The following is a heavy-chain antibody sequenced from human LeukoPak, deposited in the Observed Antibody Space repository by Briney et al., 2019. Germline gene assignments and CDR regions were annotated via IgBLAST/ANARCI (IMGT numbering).Heavy chain of an antibody. V-gene: IGHV1-18*01. Sequence: ASVKVSCKTSGYTFTNYGVNWVRQAPGQGLEWMGYISGYNGNTKYAQELQGRVTMTTDTSTCTAYMELRSLRSDDTAVYYCARRHLSGYASDYWGQGTLVTVSS. CDR1: GYTFTNYG. CDR2: ISGYNGNT. D-gene: IGHD5-12*01. CDR3: ARRHLSGYASDY. J-gene: IGHJ4*02.